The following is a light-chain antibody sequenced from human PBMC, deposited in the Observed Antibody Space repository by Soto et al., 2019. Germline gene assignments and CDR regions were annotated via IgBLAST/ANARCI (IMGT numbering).Light chain of an antibody. CDR1: QSVSSN. V-gene: IGKV3-15*01. CDR3: QQYNDWPPRWT. J-gene: IGKJ1*01. CDR2: DAS. Sequence: EIVMMQSPATVSMSPGERATLSCRASQSVSSNLAWYQQKPGQAPRLLIYDASTRATGIPDRFSGSGSGTEFTLTISSLQSEDFAVYYCQQYNDWPPRWTFGQGTKVEIK.